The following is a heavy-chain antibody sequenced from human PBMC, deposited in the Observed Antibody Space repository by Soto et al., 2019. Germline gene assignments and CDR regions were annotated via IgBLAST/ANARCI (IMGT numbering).Heavy chain of an antibody. V-gene: IGHV4-39*01. D-gene: IGHD4-17*01. CDR1: GGSISRYY. Sequence: SETLSLTCTVSGGSISRYYWGWIRQPPGKGLEWIGSIYYSGSTYYNPSLKSRVTISVDTSKNQFSLKLSSVTAADTAVYYCARGIDYGDYEGDDAFDIWGQGTMVTVSS. CDR2: IYYSGST. J-gene: IGHJ3*02. CDR3: ARGIDYGDYEGDDAFDI.